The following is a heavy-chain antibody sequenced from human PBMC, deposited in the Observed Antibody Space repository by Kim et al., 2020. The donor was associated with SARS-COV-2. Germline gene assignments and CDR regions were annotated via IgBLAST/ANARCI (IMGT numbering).Heavy chain of an antibody. Sequence: QDGSEIYYVDSVKGRFTISRDNAKNSLYLQMNSLRAEDTALYYCARGGYGLWGQGTLVTVSS. CDR3: ARGGYGL. CDR2: QDGSEI. V-gene: IGHV3-7*01. D-gene: IGHD6-13*01. J-gene: IGHJ4*02.